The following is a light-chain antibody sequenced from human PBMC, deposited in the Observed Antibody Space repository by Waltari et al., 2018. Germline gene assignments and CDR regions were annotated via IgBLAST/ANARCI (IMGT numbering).Light chain of an antibody. V-gene: IGKV4-1*01. J-gene: IGKJ4*01. CDR2: WAS. CDR3: QQYYSIPLT. CDR1: QSVLYSANNKDY. Sequence: DIVMTQSPDSLAVSLGERATINCKSSQSVLYSANNKDYLAWYQQKPGKPAKLLIYWASTREFGVPDRFSGSGSGTDFTLTISSLQAEDVAVYYCQQYYSIPLTFGGGTKVEIK.